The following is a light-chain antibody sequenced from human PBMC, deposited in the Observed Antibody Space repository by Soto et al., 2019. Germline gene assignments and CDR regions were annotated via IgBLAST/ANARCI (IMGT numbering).Light chain of an antibody. CDR2: EAS. Sequence: DIQMTQSPTSLSASVGDRVTITCRARQGIRNFVAWYQQKPGKAPKLLIYEASTLQSGVPSRFSGSGSGTDITLTINSLQPEDVATYSCQKYSSVPFFGPGTKVEI. J-gene: IGKJ3*01. CDR1: QGIRNF. V-gene: IGKV1-27*01. CDR3: QKYSSVPF.